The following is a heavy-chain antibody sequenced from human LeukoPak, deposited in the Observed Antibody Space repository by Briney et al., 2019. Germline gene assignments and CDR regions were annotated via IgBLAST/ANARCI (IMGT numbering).Heavy chain of an antibody. CDR2: ISSSSSYI. D-gene: IGHD3-22*01. CDR1: GFTFDDYA. J-gene: IGHJ5*02. Sequence: GGSLRLSCAASGFTFDDYAMHWVRQAPGKGLEWVSSISSSSSYIYYADSVKGRFTISRDNAKNSLYLQMNSLRAEDTAVYYCAREPYYYDSSGYPREFDPWGQGTLVTVSS. V-gene: IGHV3-21*01. CDR3: AREPYYYDSSGYPREFDP.